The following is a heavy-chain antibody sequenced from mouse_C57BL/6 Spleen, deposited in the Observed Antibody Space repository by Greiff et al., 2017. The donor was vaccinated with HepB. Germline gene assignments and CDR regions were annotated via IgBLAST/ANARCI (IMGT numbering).Heavy chain of an antibody. CDR3: ARDSAPDY. Sequence: EVKLMESGGGLVKPGGSLKLSCAASGFTFSSYAMSWVRQTPEKRLEWVATISDGGSYTYYPDNVKGRFTISRDNDKNNLYLQMSHLKSEDTAMYYCARDSAPDYWGQGTTLTVSS. CDR1: GFTFSSYA. V-gene: IGHV5-4*01. J-gene: IGHJ2*01. CDR2: ISDGGSYT.